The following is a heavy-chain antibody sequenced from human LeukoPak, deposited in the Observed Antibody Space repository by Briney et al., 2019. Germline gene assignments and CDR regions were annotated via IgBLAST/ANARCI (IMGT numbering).Heavy chain of an antibody. V-gene: IGHV3-73*01. CDR1: GFTSSGSA. CDR2: IDKKDKGYATAT. J-gene: IGHJ5*02. D-gene: IGHD1-26*01. CDR3: TRDSGTYNWFDP. Sequence: GGSLRLSCAASGFTSSGSAIHWARQSSGKGLEWVGQIDKKDKGYATATAYAASVKGRFTISRDDSINTAYLQMKSLKTEDTALYYCTRDSGTYNWFDPWGQGTLVTVSS.